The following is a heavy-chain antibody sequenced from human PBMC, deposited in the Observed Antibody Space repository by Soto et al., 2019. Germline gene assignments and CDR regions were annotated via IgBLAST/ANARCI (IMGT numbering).Heavy chain of an antibody. D-gene: IGHD2-2*01. V-gene: IGHV4-59*08. CDR2: VYYSGST. Sequence: SETLSLTCTVSGASISNYYWSWIRQPPGKGLEWIGYVYYSGSTNYNPALNSRVTISRDTSKNRFSLKLTSVTAADTAVYYCARHPDCSSTSCYVDDWGQGILVTVSS. CDR1: GASISNYY. J-gene: IGHJ4*02. CDR3: ARHPDCSSTSCYVDD.